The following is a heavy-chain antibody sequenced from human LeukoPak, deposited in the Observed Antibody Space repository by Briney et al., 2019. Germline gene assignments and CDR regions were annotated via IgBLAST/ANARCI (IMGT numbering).Heavy chain of an antibody. D-gene: IGHD1-26*01. CDR1: GFTFSSYS. Sequence: GGSLRLSCAASGFTFSSYSMNWVRQAPGKGLEWVSSISSSSSYIYYADSVKGRFTISRDNAKNSLYLQMNSLRAEDTAVYYCARSLRVGVTTEHYWDQGTLVTVSS. V-gene: IGHV3-21*01. CDR3: ARSLRVGVTTEHY. J-gene: IGHJ4*02. CDR2: ISSSSSYI.